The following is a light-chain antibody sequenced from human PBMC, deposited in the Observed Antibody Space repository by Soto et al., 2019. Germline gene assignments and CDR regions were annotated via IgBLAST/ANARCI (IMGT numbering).Light chain of an antibody. Sequence: EIVLTQSPGTLSLSPGDIATLSCRASQTISSTYLAWYQQKPGQAPRLLIYAASTRATGIPDRFSGSGSGTDFTLTISRLEPEDVAVYYCQQYGSSPKTFGQGTKVEI. CDR1: QTISSTY. J-gene: IGKJ1*01. V-gene: IGKV3-20*01. CDR2: AAS. CDR3: QQYGSSPKT.